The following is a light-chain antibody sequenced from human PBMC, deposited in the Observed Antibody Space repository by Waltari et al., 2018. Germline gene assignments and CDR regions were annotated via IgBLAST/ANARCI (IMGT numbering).Light chain of an antibody. Sequence: AIQLTQSPSSLSASLGDRVTNTCRASQGIRSALAWYQQRPGKPPQFLIYDASTLHSGVPSRFSGSGSGTDFSLTINSLQPEDFATYYCQQYINYPFTFGPGTKVDIK. V-gene: IGKV1D-13*01. CDR2: DAS. CDR1: QGIRSA. CDR3: QQYINYPFT. J-gene: IGKJ3*01.